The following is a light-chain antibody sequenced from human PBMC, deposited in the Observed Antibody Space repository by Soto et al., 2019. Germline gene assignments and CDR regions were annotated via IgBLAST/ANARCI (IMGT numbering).Light chain of an antibody. Sequence: EIVLTQSPGTLSLSPGERATLSCRASQSVSSNLAWYQQKPGQAPRLLIYGASTLKTGVPSRFSGSGSGSEINFTITGLQPDDFATYFCQQYNTYSTFGQGTRLEIK. CDR3: QQYNTYST. V-gene: IGKV3-15*01. CDR2: GAS. J-gene: IGKJ5*01. CDR1: QSVSSN.